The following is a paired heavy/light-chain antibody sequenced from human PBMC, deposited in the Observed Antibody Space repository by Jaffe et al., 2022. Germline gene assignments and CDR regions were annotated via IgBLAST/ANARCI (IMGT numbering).Heavy chain of an antibody. CDR2: ISWNSGSI. CDR3: AKGLAAAAPFGFDP. V-gene: IGHV3-9*01. J-gene: IGHJ5*02. CDR1: GFTFDDYA. Sequence: EVQLVESGGGLVQPGRSLRLSCAASGFTFDDYAMHWVRQAPGKGLEWVSGISWNSGSIGYADSVKGRFTISRDNAKNSLYLQMNSLRAEDTALYYCAKGLAAAAPFGFDPWGQGTLVTVSS. D-gene: IGHD6-13*01.
Light chain of an antibody. J-gene: IGKJ1*01. CDR2: AAS. V-gene: IGKV1-9*01. CDR1: QGISSY. Sequence: DIQLTQSPSFLSASVGDRVTITCRASQGISSYLAWYQQKPGKAPKLLIYAASTLQSGVPSRFSGSGSGTEFTLTISSLQPEDFATYYCQQPRTFGQGTKVEIK. CDR3: QQPRT.